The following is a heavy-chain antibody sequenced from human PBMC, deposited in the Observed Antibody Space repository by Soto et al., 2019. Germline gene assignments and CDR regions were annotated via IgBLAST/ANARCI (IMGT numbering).Heavy chain of an antibody. D-gene: IGHD3-10*01. CDR2: ISPSDGSA. J-gene: IGHJ4*02. Sequence: QVQLVQSGAEVKKPGASVKVSCRASGYTFTTYYLHWVRQAPGQRLEWMGIISPSDGSATYAQRFQGRVTMTRDTSTSTVYMELSSLRSEDTAVYYCARVPTGRGDFDYWGQGTLSPSPQ. CDR1: GYTFTTYY. V-gene: IGHV1-46*01. CDR3: ARVPTGRGDFDY.